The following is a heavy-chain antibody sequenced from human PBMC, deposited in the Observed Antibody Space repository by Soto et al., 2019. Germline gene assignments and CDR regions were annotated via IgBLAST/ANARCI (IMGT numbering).Heavy chain of an antibody. CDR2: ISGNNGAT. D-gene: IGHD1-1*01. Sequence: GXSVKVSCKASVYTFANYGISWVRQAPGQGLEWMGWISGNNGATNYAPKVQDRITMTLDTSTGVASMALRSLRSDDTAIYYCVRDLKYLRVTGNWFDYWGQGTLVTVSS. J-gene: IGHJ5*01. V-gene: IGHV1-18*04. CDR1: VYTFANYG. CDR3: VRDLKYLRVTGNWFDY.